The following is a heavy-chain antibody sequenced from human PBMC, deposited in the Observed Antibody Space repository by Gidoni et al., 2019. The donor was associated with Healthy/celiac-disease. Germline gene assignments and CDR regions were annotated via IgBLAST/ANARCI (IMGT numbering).Heavy chain of an antibody. D-gene: IGHD6-13*01. CDR3: ARLKAADPLTFDY. J-gene: IGHJ4*02. CDR2: IYYSGST. CDR1: GGSISSSSYY. Sequence: TCTVSGGSISSSSYYWGWIRQPPGKGLEWIGSIYYSGSTYYNPSLKSRVTISVDTSKNQFSLKLSSVTAADTAVYYCARLKAADPLTFDYWGQGTLVTVSS. V-gene: IGHV4-39*01.